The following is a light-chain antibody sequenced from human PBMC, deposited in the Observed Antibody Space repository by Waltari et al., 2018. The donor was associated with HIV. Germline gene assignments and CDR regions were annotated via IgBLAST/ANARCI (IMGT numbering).Light chain of an antibody. J-gene: IGKJ1*01. CDR2: SAS. CDR1: QDIGND. CDR3: LQDYNYPRT. V-gene: IGKV1-6*01. Sequence: AVQMTQSPSSLSASVGDRVAITCRASQDIGNDLGWYQHKSGEAPKLLIYSASRLHSGVPSRFSGSGSGTDFTLTISSLQPEDFATYYCLQDYNYPRTFGQGTKV.